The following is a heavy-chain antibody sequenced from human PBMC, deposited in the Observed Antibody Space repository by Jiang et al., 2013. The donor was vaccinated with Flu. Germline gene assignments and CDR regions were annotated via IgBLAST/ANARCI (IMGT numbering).Heavy chain of an antibody. CDR1: GGSISSYY. J-gene: IGHJ3*02. CDR3: ARHSSGYGWGFDAFDI. V-gene: IGHV4-59*08. CDR2: IYYSGST. D-gene: IGHD3-22*01. Sequence: VKPSETLSLTCTVSGGSISSYYWSWIRQPPGKGLEWIGYIYYSGSTNYNPSLKSRVTISVDTSKNQFSLKLSSVTAADTAVYYCARHSSGYGWGFDAFDIWGQGTMVTVSS.